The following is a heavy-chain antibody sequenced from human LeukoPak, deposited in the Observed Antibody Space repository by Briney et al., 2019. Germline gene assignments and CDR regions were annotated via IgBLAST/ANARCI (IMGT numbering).Heavy chain of an antibody. D-gene: IGHD3-22*01. Sequence: SETLSLTCTVSGYSISSGYYWGWIRQPPGKGLEWIGSIYHSGSTYYNPSLKSRVTISVDTSKNQFSLKLSSVTAADTAVYYCARDGSTYYYDTSGYSRFDPWGQGTLVTVSS. CDR2: IYHSGST. CDR1: GYSISSGYY. CDR3: ARDGSTYYYDTSGYSRFDP. V-gene: IGHV4-38-2*02. J-gene: IGHJ5*02.